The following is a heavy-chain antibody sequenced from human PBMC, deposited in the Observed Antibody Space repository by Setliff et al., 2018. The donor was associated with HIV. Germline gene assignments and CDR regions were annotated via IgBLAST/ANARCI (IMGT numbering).Heavy chain of an antibody. J-gene: IGHJ4*02. CDR2: IYTSGST. V-gene: IGHV4-61*09. D-gene: IGHD3-3*01. CDR1: GGSIGSGYYY. CDR3: ACRYYDLWSNYYPGIPY. Sequence: SETLSLPCTVSGGSIGSGYYYWSWIRQPAGKGLEWMGHIYTSGSTNYNPSLQSRLTISVDTSRNQFSLKLTSMTAADTSVYYSACRYYDLWSNYYPGIPYWGQGTLVTVSS.